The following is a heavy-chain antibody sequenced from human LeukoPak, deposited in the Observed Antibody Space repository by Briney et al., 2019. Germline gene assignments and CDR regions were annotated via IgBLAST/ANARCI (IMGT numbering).Heavy chain of an antibody. CDR3: ARNARITMVQGVPY. V-gene: IGHV3-23*01. Sequence: PGGSLRLSCAASGFTFSSYAMSWVRQAPGKGLEWVSAISGSGGSTYYADSVKGRFTISRDNSKNALYLQMNSLRAEDTAVYYCARNARITMVQGVPYWGQGTLVTVSS. CDR1: GFTFSSYA. J-gene: IGHJ4*02. D-gene: IGHD3-10*01. CDR2: ISGSGGST.